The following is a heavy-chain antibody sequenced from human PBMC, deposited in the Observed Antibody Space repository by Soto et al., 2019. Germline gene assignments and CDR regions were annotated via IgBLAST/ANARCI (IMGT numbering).Heavy chain of an antibody. V-gene: IGHV2-5*02. J-gene: IGHJ5*02. CDR1: GFSLSTSGVG. CDR3: AHSLLCFGEHNWFDP. Sequence: QITLKESGPTLVKPTQTLTLTCTFSGFSLSTSGVGVGWIRQPPGKALEWLALIYWDDDKRYSPSLKSRLTSPKHTSKNHVVLTMTNMHPVDTSPYYCAHSLLCFGEHNWFDPWGQGTLVTVSS. D-gene: IGHD3-10*01. CDR2: IYWDDDK.